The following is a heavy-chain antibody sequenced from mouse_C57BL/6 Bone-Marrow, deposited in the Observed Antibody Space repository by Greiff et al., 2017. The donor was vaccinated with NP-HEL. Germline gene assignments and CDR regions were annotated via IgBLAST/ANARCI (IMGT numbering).Heavy chain of an antibody. D-gene: IGHD2-3*01. J-gene: IGHJ4*01. V-gene: IGHV1-19*01. CDR1: GYTFTDYY. CDR2: INPYNGGT. CDR3: AYDGYYDYAMDY. Sequence: VQLQQSGPVLVKPGASVKMSCKASGYTFTDYYMNWVEQSHGKSLEWIGVINPYNGGTSYNQKFKGKATLTVDKSSSTAYMELNSLTSEDSAVYYCAYDGYYDYAMDYWGQGTSVTVSS.